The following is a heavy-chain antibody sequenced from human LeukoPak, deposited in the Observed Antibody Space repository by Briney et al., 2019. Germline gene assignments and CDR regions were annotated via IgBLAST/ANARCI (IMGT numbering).Heavy chain of an antibody. J-gene: IGHJ4*02. CDR1: GFTFSSYS. D-gene: IGHD3-10*01. CDR3: ASAYMVRGVFDY. V-gene: IGHV3-21*01. CDR2: ISSSSSYI. Sequence: GGSLRLSCAASGFTFSSYSMNWVRQAPGKGLEWVSSISSSSSYIYYADSVKGRFTVSRDNAKNSLYLQMNSLRAEDTAVYYCASAYMVRGVFDYWGQGTLVTVSS.